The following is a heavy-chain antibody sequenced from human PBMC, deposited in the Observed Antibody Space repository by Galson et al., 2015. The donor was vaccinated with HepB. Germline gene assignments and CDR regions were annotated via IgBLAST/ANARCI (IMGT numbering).Heavy chain of an antibody. CDR2: IRSKAYGGTT. CDR1: GFTFGDYA. V-gene: IGHV3-49*03. D-gene: IGHD4-17*01. CDR3: TLRTPPPPRNDYGDYVGAYYFDY. J-gene: IGHJ4*02. Sequence: SLRLSCAASGFTFGDYAMSWFRQAPGKGLEWVGFIRSKAYGGTTEYAASVKGRFTISRDDSKSIAYLQMNSLKTEDTAVYCCTLRTPPPPRNDYGDYVGAYYFDYWGQGTLVTVSS.